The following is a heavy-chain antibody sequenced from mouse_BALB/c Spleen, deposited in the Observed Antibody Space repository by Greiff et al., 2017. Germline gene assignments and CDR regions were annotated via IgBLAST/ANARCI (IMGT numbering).Heavy chain of an antibody. Sequence: EVQLQQSGAELVKPGASVKLSCTASGFNIKDTYMHWVKQRPEQGLEWIGRIDPANGNTKYDPKFQGKATITADTSSNTAYLQLSSLTSEDTAVYYCAERNYGYFDVWGAGTTVTVSS. CDR2: IDPANGNT. V-gene: IGHV14-3*02. CDR1: GFNIKDTY. CDR3: AERNYGYFDV. J-gene: IGHJ1*01.